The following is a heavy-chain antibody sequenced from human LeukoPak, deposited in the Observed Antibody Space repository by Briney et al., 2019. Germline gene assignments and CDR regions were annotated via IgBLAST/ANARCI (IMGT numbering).Heavy chain of an antibody. CDR1: GYIFTNYW. Sequence: GESLRISCKASGYIFTNYWIGWVRQMPGKGLEWMGIIYPGDSETRYSPAFQGQVTMSADKSISMAYLQWSSLKASDTAIYYCARQPIDYGPDYWRQGTLVTVSS. CDR2: IYPGDSET. J-gene: IGHJ4*02. V-gene: IGHV5-51*01. CDR3: ARQPIDYGPDY. D-gene: IGHD4/OR15-4a*01.